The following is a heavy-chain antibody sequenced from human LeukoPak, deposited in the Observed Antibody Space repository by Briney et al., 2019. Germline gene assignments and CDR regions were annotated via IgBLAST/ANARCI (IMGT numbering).Heavy chain of an antibody. CDR3: ARDRGGNSGFDY. D-gene: IGHD4-23*01. Sequence: ASVKVSCKASGYTFTSYYMHCGLQAPGQGLEWMGISNASGGSTSYAQKFQGRVTMTRDTSASTVYMELRSLRPEDTAVYYCARDRGGNSGFDYWGQGTLVTVSS. CDR2: SNASGGST. V-gene: IGHV1-46*01. CDR1: GYTFTSYY. J-gene: IGHJ4*02.